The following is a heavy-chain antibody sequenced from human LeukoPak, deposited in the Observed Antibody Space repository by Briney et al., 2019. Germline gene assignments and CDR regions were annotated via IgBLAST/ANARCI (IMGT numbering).Heavy chain of an antibody. CDR2: ISGSGVTT. V-gene: IGHV3-23*01. D-gene: IGHD2-2*01. CDR1: GFTFSNYG. J-gene: IGHJ4*02. CDR3: SKWKAIVLVPAARSPIDY. Sequence: GGSLRLSYAASGFTFSNYGMSWVRQAPGKGLEWVSAISGSGVTTYYADSVKGRFTISRDNSKHTLYLQMNSLRAEDTAVYYCSKWKAIVLVPAARSPIDYWGQGTLVTVSS.